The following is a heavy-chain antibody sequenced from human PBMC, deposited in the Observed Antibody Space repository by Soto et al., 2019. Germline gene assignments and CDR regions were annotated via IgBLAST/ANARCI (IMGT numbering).Heavy chain of an antibody. CDR1: GFTFSSYS. V-gene: IGHV3-21*01. J-gene: IGHJ4*02. CDR3: ARVPMDYYDSSGYLDY. Sequence: EVQLVESGGGLVKPGGSLRRSCAASGFTFSSYSVIWVRQAPGKGLEWVSSISSGSSYIYYADSVKGRFTISRDNAKSSLFLQMNSLRADDTAVYYCARVPMDYYDSSGYLDYWGQGTLVTVSS. CDR2: ISSGSSYI. D-gene: IGHD3-22*01.